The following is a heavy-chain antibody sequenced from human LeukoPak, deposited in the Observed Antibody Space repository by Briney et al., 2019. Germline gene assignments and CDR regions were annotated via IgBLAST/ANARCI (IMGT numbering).Heavy chain of an antibody. D-gene: IGHD2-2*01. J-gene: IGHJ6*02. Sequence: GGSLRLSCAASGFGFRTYSMSWVRQAPGKGLEWISYISSAGTTTYYADSVRGRFTISRDNAGHSLYLQMNSLRDEDSAVYYCARDPQDIVAVPIALWGQGTTVTVSS. CDR3: ARDPQDIVAVPIAL. V-gene: IGHV3-48*02. CDR2: ISSAGTTT. CDR1: GFGFRTYS.